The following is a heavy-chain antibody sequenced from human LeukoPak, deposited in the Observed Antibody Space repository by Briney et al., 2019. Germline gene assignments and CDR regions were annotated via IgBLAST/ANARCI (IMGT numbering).Heavy chain of an antibody. J-gene: IGHJ4*02. CDR3: ARGTAATAGIDY. CDR2: INTDGSAT. D-gene: IGHD6-13*01. CDR1: GFNFSSYW. V-gene: IGHV3-74*01. Sequence: PGGSLRLSCAVSGFNFSSYWIHWVRQAPGKGLVWVSLINTDGSATTYGDSAKGRFTVSRDNDKNTLFLDMNSLRVEVTAVYYCARGTAATAGIDYWGQGTLVTVSS.